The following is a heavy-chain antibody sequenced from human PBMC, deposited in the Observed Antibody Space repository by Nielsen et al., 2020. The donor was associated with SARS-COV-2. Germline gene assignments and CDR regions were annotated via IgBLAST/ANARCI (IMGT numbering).Heavy chain of an antibody. CDR3: ARGDGSSWFAN. CDR1: GFSVSDDY. D-gene: IGHD6-13*01. CDR2: INPRGSPI. V-gene: IGHV3-11*04. Sequence: GGSLRLSCAASGFSVSDDYMNWVRQAPGKGLEWLSYINPRGSPIFYADSVRGRFTISRDNAKNSLYLEMTSLRAEDTGLYYCARGDGSSWFANWGQGTPVTVSS. J-gene: IGHJ5*02.